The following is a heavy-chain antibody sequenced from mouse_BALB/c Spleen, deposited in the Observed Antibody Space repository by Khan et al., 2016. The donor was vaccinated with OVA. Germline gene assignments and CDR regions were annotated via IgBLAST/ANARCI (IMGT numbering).Heavy chain of an antibody. CDR3: AREEALYYFDY. Sequence: VQLQESGAELVRPGTSVKLSCKTSGYIFTSYWIHWVKQRSGQGLEWIARIYPGTDNTYYNEKFKDRATLTAAKSSSTAYFQLSSLKSEDSAVFFCAREEALYYFDYWGQGTTLTVSS. CDR2: IYPGTDNT. D-gene: IGHD3-2*02. V-gene: IGHV1S132*01. J-gene: IGHJ2*01. CDR1: GYIFTSYW.